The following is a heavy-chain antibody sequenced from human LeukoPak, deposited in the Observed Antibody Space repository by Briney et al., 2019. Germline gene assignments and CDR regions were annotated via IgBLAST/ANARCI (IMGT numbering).Heavy chain of an antibody. D-gene: IGHD3-10*01. CDR3: ARDRGAVRGIDY. CDR1: GGSISSYY. Sequence: SETLSLTCTVSGGSISSYYWSWIRQPPGKGLEWVGYIYYSGSTSYNPSLKSRVAISVVTSKNQFSLKLSSVTAADTAVYYCARDRGAVRGIDYWGQGNLVTVSS. J-gene: IGHJ4*02. V-gene: IGHV4-59*01. CDR2: IYYSGST.